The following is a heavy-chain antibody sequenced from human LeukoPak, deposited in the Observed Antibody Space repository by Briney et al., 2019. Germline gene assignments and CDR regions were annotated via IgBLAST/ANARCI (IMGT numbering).Heavy chain of an antibody. Sequence: GGSLRLSCAASGFTFSSYWMSWVRQAPGKGLEWVANIKQDGSEKYYVDSVKGRFTISRDNAKNSLYLQMNSLRAEDTAVYYCAREKVLWFGEPYNWFDPWGQGTLVTVSS. J-gene: IGHJ5*02. D-gene: IGHD3-10*01. V-gene: IGHV3-7*01. CDR2: IKQDGSEK. CDR3: AREKVLWFGEPYNWFDP. CDR1: GFTFSSYW.